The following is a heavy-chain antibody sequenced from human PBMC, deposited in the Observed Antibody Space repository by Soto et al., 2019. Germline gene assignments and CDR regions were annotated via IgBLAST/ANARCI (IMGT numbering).Heavy chain of an antibody. V-gene: IGHV3-33*01. CDR2: IWYDGSNK. D-gene: IGHD4-17*01. J-gene: IGHJ4*02. Sequence: QVQLVESGGGVVQPGRSLRLSCAASGFTFSSYGMHWVRQAPGKGLEWVAVIWYDGSNKYYADSVKGRFTISRDNSKNTLYLQMNSLRAEDTAVYYCARDDLAYYGDNPFIDYWGQGTLVTVSS. CDR3: ARDDLAYYGDNPFIDY. CDR1: GFTFSSYG.